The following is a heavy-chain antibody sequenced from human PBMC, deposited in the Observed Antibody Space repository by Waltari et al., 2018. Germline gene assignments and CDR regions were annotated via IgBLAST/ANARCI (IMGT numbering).Heavy chain of an antibody. CDR3: ARRGDWLPLDAFDI. D-gene: IGHD2-15*01. CDR2: IYPSGDT. V-gene: IGHV4-39*02. CDR1: GGSISRSAYY. J-gene: IGHJ3*02. Sequence: QLQLQESGPGLVKSSETLSLTCAVSGGSISRSAYYWVWLRQAPGKEVEWIGSIYPSGDTDYHGSLESRVRVSLDRSTNHFSMKLRSVTAADTAVYYCARRGDWLPLDAFDIWGQGTVVTVSS.